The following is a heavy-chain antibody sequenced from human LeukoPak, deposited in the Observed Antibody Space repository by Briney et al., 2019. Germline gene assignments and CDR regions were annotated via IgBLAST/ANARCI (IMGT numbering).Heavy chain of an antibody. Sequence: ASVKVSCKASGYTFTGYYMHWVRQAPGQGLGWMGWINPNSGGTNYAQKFQGRVTMTRDTSISTAYMELSRLRSDDTAVYYCARGITGTTPYYFDYWGQGTLVTVSS. CDR2: INPNSGGT. J-gene: IGHJ4*02. V-gene: IGHV1-2*02. CDR1: GYTFTGYY. CDR3: ARGITGTTPYYFDY. D-gene: IGHD1-7*01.